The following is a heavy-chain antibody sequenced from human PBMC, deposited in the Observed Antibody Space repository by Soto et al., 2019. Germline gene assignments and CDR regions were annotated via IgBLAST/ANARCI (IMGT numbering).Heavy chain of an antibody. V-gene: IGHV3-23*01. CDR3: AKDLRHIVVVVAATWGSFDY. D-gene: IGHD2-15*01. Sequence: EVQLLESGGGLVQPGGSLRLSCAASGFTFSSYAMSWVRQAPGKGLEWVSAISGSGGSTYYADSVKGRFTISRDNSKNTLYLQMNSLRVEDTAVYYCAKDLRHIVVVVAATWGSFDYWGQGTLVTVSS. CDR1: GFTFSSYA. CDR2: ISGSGGST. J-gene: IGHJ4*02.